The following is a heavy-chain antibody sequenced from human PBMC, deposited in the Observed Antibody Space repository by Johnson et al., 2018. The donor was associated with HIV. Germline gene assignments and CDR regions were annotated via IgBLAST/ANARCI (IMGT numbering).Heavy chain of an antibody. CDR2: VNPNGGST. J-gene: IGHJ3*02. CDR3: SRDSGVDAFDI. Sequence: VQLVESGGGVVQPGRSPRLSCAASQFTFSSYYMNCVRQAPGIGLELVGQVNPNGGSTYLIDSGKDRFNTSRDNAKNTLHLQMNSLKTEDTALYYCSRDSGVDAFDIWGQGTMVTVSS. D-gene: IGHD3-10*01. CDR1: QFTFSSYY. V-gene: IGHV3-25*05.